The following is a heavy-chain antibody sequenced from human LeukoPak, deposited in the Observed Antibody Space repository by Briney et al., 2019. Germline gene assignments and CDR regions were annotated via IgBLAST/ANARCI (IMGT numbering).Heavy chain of an antibody. CDR3: AKVSGYSYGPLDY. Sequence: GGSLRLSCAASGFTFSSYGMHWVRQAPGKGLEWVAVIWYDGSNKYYADSVKGRFTISRDNSKNTLYLQMNSLRAEDTAVYYCAKVSGYSYGPLDYWGQGTLVTVSS. J-gene: IGHJ4*02. V-gene: IGHV3-33*06. CDR2: IWYDGSNK. D-gene: IGHD5-18*01. CDR1: GFTFSSYG.